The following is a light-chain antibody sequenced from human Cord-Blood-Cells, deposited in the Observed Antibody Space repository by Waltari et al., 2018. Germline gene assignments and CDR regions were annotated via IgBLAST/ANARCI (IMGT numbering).Light chain of an antibody. J-gene: IGLJ1*01. CDR1: SSDVGSYNL. CDR3: CSYAGSSTYV. CDR2: EGS. Sequence: QSALTQPASVSGSPGQSITISCTGTSSDVGSYNLGSWYQQHPGKAPKLMIYEGSKRPSGVSSPFSGSKSGNTASRTISELQAEDEADYYCCSYAGSSTYVFGTGTKVTVL. V-gene: IGLV2-23*01.